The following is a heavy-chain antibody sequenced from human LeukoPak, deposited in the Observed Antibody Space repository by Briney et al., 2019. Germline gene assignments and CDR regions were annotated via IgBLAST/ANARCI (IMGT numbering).Heavy chain of an antibody. CDR2: ISRNSGSI. CDR3: AKAEGWIDP. D-gene: IGHD1-14*01. V-gene: IGHV3-9*01. Sequence: PGGSLRLSCAASGFTFDDYAMHWVRQAPGKGLEWVSGISRNSGSIGYADSVKGRFTISRDNAKNSLYLQMNSLRAEDTALYYCAKAEGWIDPCGQGNLVTVSS. CDR1: GFTFDDYA. J-gene: IGHJ5*02.